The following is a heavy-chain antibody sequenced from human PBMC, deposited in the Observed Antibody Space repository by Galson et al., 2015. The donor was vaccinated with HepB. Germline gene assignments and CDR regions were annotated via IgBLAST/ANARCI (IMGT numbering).Heavy chain of an antibody. V-gene: IGHV4-31*03. CDR2: IYDSGTT. J-gene: IGHJ6*02. CDR1: GCSISSGGYY. CDR3: ARDPDYYDSNGYYYVGYGMDV. Sequence: LSLTCTVSGCSISSGGYYWTWIRQHPGKGLEWIGYIYDSGTTHYNPSLRSRVTISVDTSKNQFSLRLSAVTAADTAVYFCARDPDYYDSNGYYYVGYGMDVWGQGTTVTVS. D-gene: IGHD3-22*01.